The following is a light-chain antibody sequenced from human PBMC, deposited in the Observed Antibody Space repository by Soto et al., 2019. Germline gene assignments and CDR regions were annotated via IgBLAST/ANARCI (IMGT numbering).Light chain of an antibody. CDR3: QQRTDWLT. J-gene: IGKJ4*01. CDR1: QSGSTN. V-gene: IGKV3-11*01. CDR2: DAS. Sequence: EIVLTQSPATLSLSPGERATLSCRASQSGSTNLAWYQQKPGQAPRLLIFDASNRATGTPTRFSGSGSGTDFTLTISSLEPEDFAVYYCQQRTDWLTFGGGTKVEIK.